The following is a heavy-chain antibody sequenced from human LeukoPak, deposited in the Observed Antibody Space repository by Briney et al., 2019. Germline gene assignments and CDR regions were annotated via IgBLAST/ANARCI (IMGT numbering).Heavy chain of an antibody. V-gene: IGHV4-4*07. CDR1: GGSISSYY. J-gene: IGHJ6*03. CDR2: IYTSGST. CDR3: ARALVTTRWVYYYYIDV. D-gene: IGHD4-17*01. Sequence: PSETLSLTCTVSGGSISSYYWSWIRQPAGKGLEWIGRIYTSGSTNYNPSLKSRVTMSVDTSKNQFSLKLSSVTAADTAVYYCARALVTTRWVYYYYIDVWGKGTTVTVSS.